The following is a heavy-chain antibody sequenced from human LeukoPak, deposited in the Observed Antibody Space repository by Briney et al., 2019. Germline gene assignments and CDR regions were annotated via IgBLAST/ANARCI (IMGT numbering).Heavy chain of an antibody. CDR3: ARAISVAGCNWFDP. CDR1: GGSISSYY. CDR2: IYTSGST. Sequence: SETLSLTCTVSGGSISSYYWSWIRQPAGKGLEWIGRIYTSGSTNYTPSLKSRVTMSVDTSKNQFSLKLSSVTAADTAVYYCARAISVAGCNWFDPWGQGTLVTVSS. D-gene: IGHD6-19*01. J-gene: IGHJ5*02. V-gene: IGHV4-4*07.